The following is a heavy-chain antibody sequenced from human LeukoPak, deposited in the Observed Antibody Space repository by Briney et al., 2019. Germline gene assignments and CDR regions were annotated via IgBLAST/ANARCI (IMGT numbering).Heavy chain of an antibody. V-gene: IGHV3-7*01. CDR3: ARRPVAVAGYYYYHYMDV. J-gene: IGHJ6*03. CDR1: GFTLSSYW. CDR2: IKEDGGDK. Sequence: GGSLRLSCAASGFTLSSYWLTWVRQAPGKGLEWVVNIKEDGGDKYYVDSVKGRFIISRDNAKNSVYLQLNSLRAEDTAVYYCARRPVAVAGYYYYHYMDVWGKGTTVTVSS. D-gene: IGHD6-19*01.